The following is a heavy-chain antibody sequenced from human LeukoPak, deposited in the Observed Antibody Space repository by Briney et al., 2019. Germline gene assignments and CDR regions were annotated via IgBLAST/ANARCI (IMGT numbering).Heavy chain of an antibody. CDR1: GFTFSSYA. Sequence: GGSPRLSCAASGFTFSSYAMSWVRQAPGKGLEWVSAISGSGGSIYYADSVKGRFTISRDNSKNTLYLQMNSLRAEDTAVYYCAKAEGSRWHHDHWGKGTLVTVST. D-gene: IGHD5-24*01. V-gene: IGHV3-23*01. J-gene: IGHJ5*02. CDR3: AKAEGSRWHHDH. CDR2: ISGSGGSI.